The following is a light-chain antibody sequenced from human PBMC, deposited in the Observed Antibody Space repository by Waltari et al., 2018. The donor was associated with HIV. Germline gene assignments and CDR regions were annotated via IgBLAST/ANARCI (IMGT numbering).Light chain of an antibody. V-gene: IGLV3-21*01. J-gene: IGLJ2*01. CDR3: RVWEYTTAV. Sequence: SYVLTQTPSVSVAPGETARITCGGDNIDGKSVHWYQQKAGQAPGLVIYESNDRPPGIPARFLGFNSGHTATLTISRADAGDEADYYCRVWEYTTAVFGGGTKLTVL. CDR2: ESN. CDR1: NIDGKS.